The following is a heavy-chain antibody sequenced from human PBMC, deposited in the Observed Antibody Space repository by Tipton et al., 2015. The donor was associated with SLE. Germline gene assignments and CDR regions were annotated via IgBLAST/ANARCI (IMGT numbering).Heavy chain of an antibody. CDR2: ISYSGST. V-gene: IGHV4-59*11. D-gene: IGHD3-10*01. CDR3: ARALSGYYFDY. Sequence: TLSLICTVSGGSISSHYWSWIRQPPGKGLEWIGYISYSGSTNYNPSLKSRVTISVDTSKNQFSLKLSSVTAADTAVYYCARALSGYYFDYWGQGTLVTVSS. J-gene: IGHJ4*02. CDR1: GGSISSHY.